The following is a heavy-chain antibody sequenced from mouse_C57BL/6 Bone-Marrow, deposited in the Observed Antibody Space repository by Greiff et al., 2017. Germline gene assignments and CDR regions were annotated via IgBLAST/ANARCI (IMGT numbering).Heavy chain of an antibody. J-gene: IGHJ2*01. CDR1: GFTFSDYG. D-gene: IGHD1-1*01. CDR2: ISSGSSTI. CDR3: ARTLYGSTLYYFDY. V-gene: IGHV5-17*01. Sequence: EVQLKESGGGLVKPGGSLKLSCAASGFTFSDYGMHWVRQAPEKGLEWVAYISSGSSTIYYADTVKGRFTISRDNAKNTLFLQMTSLRSEDTAMYYCARTLYGSTLYYFDYWGQGTTLTVSS.